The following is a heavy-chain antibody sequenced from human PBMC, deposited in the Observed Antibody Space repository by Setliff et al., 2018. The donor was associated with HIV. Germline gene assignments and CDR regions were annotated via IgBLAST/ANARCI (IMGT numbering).Heavy chain of an antibody. CDR2: IYYSGST. CDR1: GGSISSSSYY. V-gene: IGHV4-39*07. D-gene: IGHD3-10*01. CDR3: ARVLYRGSGSYYFDY. Sequence: SETLSLTCTVSGGSISSSSYYWGWIRQPPGKGLEWIGSIYYSGSTYYNPSLKSRVTISVDTSKNQFSLKLSSVTAADTAVYYCARVLYRGSGSYYFDYWGQGTLVTV. J-gene: IGHJ4*02.